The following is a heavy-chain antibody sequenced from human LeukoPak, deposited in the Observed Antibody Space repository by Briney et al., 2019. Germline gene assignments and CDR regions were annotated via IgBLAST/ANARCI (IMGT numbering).Heavy chain of an antibody. V-gene: IGHV3-21*01. CDR2: ISSTTYT. J-gene: IGHJ6*02. D-gene: IGHD6-19*01. Sequence: GGSLRLSCAASGFSFNTYSMNWVRQAPEKGLEWVSSISSTTYTYYADSVKGRFTISRDNSKNSLYLQMNSLTAEDTALYYCARDGSGWSRDVWGQGTTVTVSS. CDR1: GFSFNTYS. CDR3: ARDGSGWSRDV.